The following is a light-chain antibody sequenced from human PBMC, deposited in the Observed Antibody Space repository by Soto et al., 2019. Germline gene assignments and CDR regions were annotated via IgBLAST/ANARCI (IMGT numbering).Light chain of an antibody. CDR1: SSDVGGYNY. CDR2: EVS. Sequence: QYALTQPPSASGSPGQSVTISCTGTSSDVGGYNYVSWYQQYPGKAPKLMIYEVSKRPSGVPDRFSGSKSGKTASLTVSGLQAEDEADYYCTSYAGSNIWVFGGGTKVTVL. CDR3: TSYAGSNIWV. V-gene: IGLV2-8*01. J-gene: IGLJ3*02.